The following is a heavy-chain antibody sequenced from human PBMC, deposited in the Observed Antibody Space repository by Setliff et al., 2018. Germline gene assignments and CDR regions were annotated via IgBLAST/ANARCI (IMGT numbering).Heavy chain of an antibody. CDR2: INPSGGST. CDR3: ARSRKRPQFGLAGDAFDV. Sequence: ASVKVSCKASGYTFTSYYMHWVRQAPGQGLEWMGIINPSGGSTNYAQKFQGRVTMTRDTSTSTVYMELSSLRSEDTALYYCARSRKRPQFGLAGDAFDVWGQGTMVTVSS. J-gene: IGHJ3*01. D-gene: IGHD3-16*01. CDR1: GYTFTSYY. V-gene: IGHV1-46*01.